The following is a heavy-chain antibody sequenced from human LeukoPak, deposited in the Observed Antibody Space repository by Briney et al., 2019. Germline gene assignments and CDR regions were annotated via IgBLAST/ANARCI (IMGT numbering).Heavy chain of an antibody. Sequence: ASVKVSCKASGYXFTGYYIHWVRQAPGQGLEWMGWINPNSGGPNYAQKFQGRVTITRDTSISTAYMEMSRLRSDDTAVYYCARDVSAGGTNWFDPWGQGTLVTVSS. D-gene: IGHD3-16*01. CDR1: GYXFTGYY. J-gene: IGHJ5*02. CDR2: INPNSGGP. V-gene: IGHV1-2*02. CDR3: ARDVSAGGTNWFDP.